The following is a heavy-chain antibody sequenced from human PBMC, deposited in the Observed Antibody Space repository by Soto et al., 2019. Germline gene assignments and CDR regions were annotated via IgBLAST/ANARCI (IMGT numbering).Heavy chain of an antibody. CDR2: IIHIFGTA. CDR1: GGTFSSYA. V-gene: IGHV1-69*05. CDR3: ARDWAGYPYRPGCYY. J-gene: IGHJ4*02. D-gene: IGHD3-9*01. Sequence: QVQLVQSGAEVKKPGSSVKVSCKASGGTFSSYAISWVRQAPGQGLEWMGGIIHIFGTANYAQKFEGRVTITSDESTCTAYMELSSLRSEYTAVYYCARDWAGYPYRPGCYYWGQGTLVTVSS.